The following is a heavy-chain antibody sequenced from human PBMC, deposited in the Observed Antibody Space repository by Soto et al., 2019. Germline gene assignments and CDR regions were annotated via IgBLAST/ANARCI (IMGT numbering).Heavy chain of an antibody. V-gene: IGHV2-5*02. CDR1: GFSLTRSGVG. Sequence: QITLKESGPTLVKSTQTLTLTCTLSGFSLTRSGVGVDWIRQPPGKALEWLALIYWDDIKRYSPSLSSRLTITKDTSKNQVVLTMTNMAPVDTATYYCARRPLNADYYDSSGYPSNWYFDLWGRGTLVTVSS. D-gene: IGHD3-22*01. J-gene: IGHJ2*01. CDR2: IYWDDIK. CDR3: ARRPLNADYYDSSGYPSNWYFDL.